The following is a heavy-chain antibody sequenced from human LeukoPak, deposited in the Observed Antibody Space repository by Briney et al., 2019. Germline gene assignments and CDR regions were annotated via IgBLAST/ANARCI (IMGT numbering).Heavy chain of an antibody. CDR1: GYTLTELS. CDR3: AGYYDTSGSHAFDI. CDR2: FDPEDGET. Sequence: ASVKVSCKVSGYTLTELSMHWVRQAPGKGLEWMGGFDPEDGETTYAQKFQGRVTMTEDTSTDTAYMELSSLRSEDTAVYYCAGYYDTSGSHAFDIWGQGTMVTVSS. V-gene: IGHV1-24*01. J-gene: IGHJ3*02. D-gene: IGHD3-22*01.